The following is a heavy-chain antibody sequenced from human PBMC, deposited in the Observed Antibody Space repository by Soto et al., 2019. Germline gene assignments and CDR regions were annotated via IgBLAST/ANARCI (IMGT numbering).Heavy chain of an antibody. CDR1: GGSISSYY. Sequence: QVQLQESGPGLVKPSETLSLTCTVSGGSISSYYWSWIRQPPGKGLEWIGYIYYSGSTNYNPSLKSRVTISVDTSKNQFSLKLSSVTAADTAVYYCARGIAAAGFDYSGQGTLVTVSS. J-gene: IGHJ4*02. V-gene: IGHV4-59*01. CDR2: IYYSGST. D-gene: IGHD6-13*01. CDR3: ARGIAAAGFDY.